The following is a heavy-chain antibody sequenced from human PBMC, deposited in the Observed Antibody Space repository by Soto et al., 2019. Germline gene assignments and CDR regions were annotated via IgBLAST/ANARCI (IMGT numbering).Heavy chain of an antibody. CDR2: ISGSGGST. CDR1: GFTFSSYA. J-gene: IGHJ6*02. Sequence: EVQLLESGGGLVQPGGSLRLSCAASGFTFSSYAMSWVRQAPGKGLEWVSAISGSGGSTYYADSVKGRFTISRDNSKNTLYLQMNSLRAEDTAVYYCAKERSSGWYIHYYGMDVWGQGTTVTVS. CDR3: AKERSSGWYIHYYGMDV. D-gene: IGHD6-19*01. V-gene: IGHV3-23*01.